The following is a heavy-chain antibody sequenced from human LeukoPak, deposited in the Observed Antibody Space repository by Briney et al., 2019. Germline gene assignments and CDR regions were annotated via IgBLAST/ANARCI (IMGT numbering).Heavy chain of an antibody. J-gene: IGHJ4*02. V-gene: IGHV1-69*01. CDR2: IIPIFGTA. CDR3: ASSYYYDSSGYYDGGYFDY. CDR1: GFTFSSYA. D-gene: IGHD3-22*01. Sequence: PGGSLRLSCAASGFTFSSYAISWVRQAPGQGLEWMGGIIPIFGTANYAQKFQGRVTITADGSTSTAYMELSSLRSEDTAVYYCASSYYYDSSGYYDGGYFDYWGQGTLVTVSS.